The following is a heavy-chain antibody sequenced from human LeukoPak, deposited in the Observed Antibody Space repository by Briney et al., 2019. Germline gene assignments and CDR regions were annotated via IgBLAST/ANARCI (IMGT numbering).Heavy chain of an antibody. V-gene: IGHV1-18*04. CDR1: GYTFTSYG. Sequence: ASVKVSCKASGYTFTSYGISWVRQDPGQGLEWMGWISAYNGNTNYAQKLQGRVTMTTDTSTSTAYMELRSLRSDDTAVYYCARDVWSSGWYFAFDIWGQGTMVTVSS. D-gene: IGHD6-19*01. CDR2: ISAYNGNT. CDR3: ARDVWSSGWYFAFDI. J-gene: IGHJ3*02.